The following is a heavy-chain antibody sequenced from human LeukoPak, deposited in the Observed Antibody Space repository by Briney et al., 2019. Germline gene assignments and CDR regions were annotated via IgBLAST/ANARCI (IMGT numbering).Heavy chain of an antibody. D-gene: IGHD1-26*01. J-gene: IGHJ4*02. Sequence: GGSLRLSCAASGFSFSSYSLNWVRQAPGKGLEWVSYISHTGSTMSYADSVKGRFTISRDNARNSLYLQMNSLRAEDTAVYYCARHLVGASDYWGQGTLVTVSS. CDR3: ARHLVGASDY. CDR1: GFSFSSYS. CDR2: ISHTGSTM. V-gene: IGHV3-48*04.